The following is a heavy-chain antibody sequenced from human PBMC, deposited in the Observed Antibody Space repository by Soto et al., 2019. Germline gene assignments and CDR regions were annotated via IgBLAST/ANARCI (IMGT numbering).Heavy chain of an antibody. Sequence: EVQLVESGGGLVKPGGSLRLSCAASGFTFSTYCMNWVRQAPGKGLEWVSYISESSCHIYYADSVKGRFTISRDKAKNSVYLQMNRLRDEDTAVYYGASDGSKWLRYGYFDLWGRGTLVTVSS. CDR2: ISESSCHI. D-gene: IGHD5-12*01. J-gene: IGHJ2*01. CDR1: GFTFSTYC. V-gene: IGHV3-21*02. CDR3: ASDGSKWLRYGYFDL.